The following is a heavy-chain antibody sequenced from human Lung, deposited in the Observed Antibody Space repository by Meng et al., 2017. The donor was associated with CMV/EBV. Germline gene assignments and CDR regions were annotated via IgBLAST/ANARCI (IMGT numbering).Heavy chain of an antibody. V-gene: IGHV3-21*01. CDR1: GFTFISYS. CDR3: ATGGAARQEDY. J-gene: IGHJ4*02. CDR2: ISSSSSYI. Sequence: CAASGFTFISYSMNWVRQAPGKGLEWVSSISSSSSYIYYADSVKGRFTISRDNAKNSLYLQMNSLRAEDTAVYYCATGGAARQEDYWGQGTLVTVSS. D-gene: IGHD6-6*01.